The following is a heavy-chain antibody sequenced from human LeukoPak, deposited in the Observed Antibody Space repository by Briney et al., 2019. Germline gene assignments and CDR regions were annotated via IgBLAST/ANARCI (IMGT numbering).Heavy chain of an antibody. J-gene: IGHJ4*02. CDR1: GFTFSSYA. Sequence: GRSLRLSCAASGFTFSSYAMHWVRQAPGKGLEWVAFIRYDGSNKYYADSVKGRFTISRDNSKNTLYLQMNSLRAEDTAVYYCAKEGITIFGVVEHFDYWGQGTLVTVSS. D-gene: IGHD3-3*01. CDR3: AKEGITIFGVVEHFDY. V-gene: IGHV3-30*02. CDR2: IRYDGSNK.